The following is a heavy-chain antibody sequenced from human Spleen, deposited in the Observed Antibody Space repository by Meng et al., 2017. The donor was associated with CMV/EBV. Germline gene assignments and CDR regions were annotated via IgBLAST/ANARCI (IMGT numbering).Heavy chain of an antibody. Sequence: SETLSLTCSVSGGSVSSGSYYWSWIRQPPGKGLEWIGYIYDSGSTNYNPSLKSRVTISVDTSKNQFSLNLSSVTAADTAVYYCARRRITMVRGVGGWFDPWGQGTLVTVSS. J-gene: IGHJ5*02. CDR3: ARRRITMVRGVGGWFDP. CDR2: IYDSGST. CDR1: GGSVSSGSYY. D-gene: IGHD3-10*01. V-gene: IGHV4-61*01.